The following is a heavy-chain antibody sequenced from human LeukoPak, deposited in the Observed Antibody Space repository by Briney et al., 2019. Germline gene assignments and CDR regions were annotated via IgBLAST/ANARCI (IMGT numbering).Heavy chain of an antibody. Sequence: GGSLRLSCAASGFTFSSYSMNWVRQAPGKGLEWVSYNSSSSSTIYYADSVKGRFTISRDNAKNSLYLQMNSLRAEDTAVYYCARDRDYYGSGSYSLWGQGTLVTVSS. V-gene: IGHV3-48*04. D-gene: IGHD3-10*01. J-gene: IGHJ4*02. CDR1: GFTFSSYS. CDR2: NSSSSSTI. CDR3: ARDRDYYGSGSYSL.